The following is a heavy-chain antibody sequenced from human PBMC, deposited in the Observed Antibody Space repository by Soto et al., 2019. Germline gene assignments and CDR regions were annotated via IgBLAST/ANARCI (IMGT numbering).Heavy chain of an antibody. V-gene: IGHV4-59*01. Sequence: PSETLSLTCTVSGASISTYYWTWIRQAPGKGLEWIGYLYYSGNTNYNPSLKSRVTMSVDTSKNHFYLTLTSATAADTAVYFCARGGSEGGLDVWGQGTTVTVPS. CDR2: LYYSGNT. CDR1: GASISTYY. J-gene: IGHJ6*02. CDR3: ARGGSEGGLDV. D-gene: IGHD3-10*01.